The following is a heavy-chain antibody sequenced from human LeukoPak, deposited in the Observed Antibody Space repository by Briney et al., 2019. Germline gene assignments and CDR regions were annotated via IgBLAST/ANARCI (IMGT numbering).Heavy chain of an antibody. CDR3: ARSTWFGELPIDY. CDR2: IYYSGST. V-gene: IGHV4-61*01. J-gene: IGHJ4*02. Sequence: PSETLSLTCTVSGGSVSSGSYYWSWIRQPPGKGLEWIGYIYYSGSTNYNPSLKSRVTISVDTSKNQFSLKLSSVTAADTAVYYCARSTWFGELPIDYWGQGTLVTVSS. D-gene: IGHD3-10*01. CDR1: GGSVSSGSYY.